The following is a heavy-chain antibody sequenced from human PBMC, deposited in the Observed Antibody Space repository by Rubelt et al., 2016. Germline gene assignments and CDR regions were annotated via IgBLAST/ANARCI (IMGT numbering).Heavy chain of an antibody. J-gene: IGHJ4*02. D-gene: IGHD5-18*01. CDR3: ARGVDTAGAGY. Sequence: EVQLVESGGGLVQPGGSLRLSCAASGFTFSSDWMHWVRQAPGKGLVWVSRINSDGSSTYYADSVKGRFTISRDNAKNTLYLQMNSLRAEDTAIYFCARGVDTAGAGYWGQGTLVTVSS. CDR1: GFTFSSDW. V-gene: IGHV3-74*02. CDR2: INSDGSST.